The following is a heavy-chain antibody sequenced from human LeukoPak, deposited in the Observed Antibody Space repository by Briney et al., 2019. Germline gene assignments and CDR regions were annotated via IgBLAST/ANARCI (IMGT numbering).Heavy chain of an antibody. CDR1: GYTFSNYD. J-gene: IGHJ4*02. Sequence: EASVKVSCKASGYTFSNYDITWVRQAPGQGLDWMGWITPYNGNTDYVQKVQGRVTMTADTSTSTAYMELRSLISDDTAVYYCARLNSAANFLDYWGQGTLVTVSS. V-gene: IGHV1-18*01. CDR2: ITPYNGNT. CDR3: ARLNSAANFLDY. D-gene: IGHD2-15*01.